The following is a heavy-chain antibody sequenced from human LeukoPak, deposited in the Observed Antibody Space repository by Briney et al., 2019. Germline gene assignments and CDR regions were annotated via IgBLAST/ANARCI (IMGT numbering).Heavy chain of an antibody. D-gene: IGHD2-2*01. CDR1: GFTFSSYG. Sequence: GGSLRLSCAASGFTFSSYGMHWVRQAPGKGLEWVAVIWYDGSNKYYADSVKGRFTISRDNSKNTLYLQMNSLRAEDTAVYYCARDASTAARGRYYYYYYYMDVWGEGTTVTVSS. CDR3: ARDASTAARGRYYYYYYYMDV. J-gene: IGHJ6*03. V-gene: IGHV3-33*01. CDR2: IWYDGSNK.